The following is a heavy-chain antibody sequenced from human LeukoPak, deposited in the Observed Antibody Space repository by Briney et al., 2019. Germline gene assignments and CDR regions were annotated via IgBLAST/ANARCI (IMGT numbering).Heavy chain of an antibody. CDR3: AKDREYDDSCDYNG. CDR2: ICHVGGT. J-gene: IGHJ4*02. D-gene: IGHD3-22*01. CDR1: GFTFSDYA. V-gene: IGHV3-23*01. Sequence: PGGSLRLSCAASGFTFSDYAMSWVRQAPEKGLEWVSTICHVGGTYYADSVRGRFTISRDDSKNMVYLQMDSLRAEDTAVCYCAKDREYDDSCDYNGWGQGTLVTVSS.